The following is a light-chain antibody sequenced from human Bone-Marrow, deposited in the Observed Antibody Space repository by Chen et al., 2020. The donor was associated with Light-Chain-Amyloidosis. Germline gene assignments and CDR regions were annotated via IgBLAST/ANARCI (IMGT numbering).Light chain of an antibody. J-gene: IGLJ2*01. V-gene: IGLV3-1*01. Sequence: SYALTQPPSVSVSPGQTASITCSGDKLGDKYACWYQQKPGQSPVLVIYQDSKRPSGIPERFSGSNPGNTATLTISGTQAMDEADYYCQAWDSSTDVVFGGGTKLTVL. CDR1: KLGDKY. CDR3: QAWDSSTDVV. CDR2: QDS.